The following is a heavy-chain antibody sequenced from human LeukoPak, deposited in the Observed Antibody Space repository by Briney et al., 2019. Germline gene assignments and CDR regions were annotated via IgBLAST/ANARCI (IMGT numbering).Heavy chain of an antibody. D-gene: IGHD3-22*01. CDR3: ARYYDSSGYSSEYFQH. CDR1: GYTFTGYY. V-gene: IGHV1-2*06. J-gene: IGHJ1*01. CDR2: INPNSGGT. Sequence: ASVKVSCKASGYTFTGYYIHWVRQAPGQGLEWMGRINPNSGGTNYAQKFQGRVTMTRDTSISTAYMELSRLRSDDTAVYYCARYYDSSGYSSEYFQHWGQSTLVTVSS.